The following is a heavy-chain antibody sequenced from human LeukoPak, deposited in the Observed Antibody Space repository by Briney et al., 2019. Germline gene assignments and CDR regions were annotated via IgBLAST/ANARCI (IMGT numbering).Heavy chain of an antibody. V-gene: IGHV3-30*18. Sequence: PGRSLRLSCAASGFTFSSYGMHWVRQAPGKGLEWVAVISYDGSNKYYADSVKGRLTISRDNSKNTLYLQMNSLRAEDTAVYYCAKTYYYGSGSYSNYYYGMDVWGKGTTVTVSS. J-gene: IGHJ6*04. CDR1: GFTFSSYG. CDR3: AKTYYYGSGSYSNYYYGMDV. D-gene: IGHD3-10*01. CDR2: ISYDGSNK.